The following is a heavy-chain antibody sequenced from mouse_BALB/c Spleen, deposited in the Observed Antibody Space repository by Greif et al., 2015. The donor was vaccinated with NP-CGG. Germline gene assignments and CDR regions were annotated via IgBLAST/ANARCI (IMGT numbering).Heavy chain of an antibody. D-gene: IGHD2-1*01. CDR3: ARYGNYAMDY. V-gene: IGHV5-17*02. CDR2: INSGSSTI. Sequence: EVQRVESGGGLVQPGGSRKLSCAASGFTFSSFGMHWVRQAPEKGLEWVAYINSGSSTIYYADTVKGRFTISRDNPKNTLFLQMTSLRSEDTAMYYCARYGNYAMDYWGQGTSVTVSS. J-gene: IGHJ4*01. CDR1: GFTFSSFG.